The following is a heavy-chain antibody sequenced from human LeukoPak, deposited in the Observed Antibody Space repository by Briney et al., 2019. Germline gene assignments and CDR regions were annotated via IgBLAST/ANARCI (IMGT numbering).Heavy chain of an antibody. J-gene: IGHJ5*02. CDR2: IIPIFGTA. CDR1: GYTFTSYG. CDR3: AITTVDTAMVFDP. V-gene: IGHV1-69*13. D-gene: IGHD5-18*01. Sequence: SVKVSCKASGYTFTSYGISWVRQAPGQGLEWMGGIIPIFGTANYAQKFQGRVTITADESTSTAYMELSSLRSEDTAVYYCAITTVDTAMVFDPWGQGTLVTVSS.